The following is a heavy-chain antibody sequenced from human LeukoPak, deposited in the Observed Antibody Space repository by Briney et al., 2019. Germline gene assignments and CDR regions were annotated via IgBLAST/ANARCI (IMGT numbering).Heavy chain of an antibody. Sequence: SETLSLTCAVYGGSFSGYYWSWIRQPPGKGLEWIGEINHSGSTNYNPSLRSRVTISVDTSKNQFSLKLSSVTATDTAVYFCARLVYDDFWTWGQGTLVTVSS. J-gene: IGHJ5*02. CDR3: ARLVYDDFWT. V-gene: IGHV4-34*01. CDR1: GGSFSGYY. D-gene: IGHD3-3*01. CDR2: INHSGST.